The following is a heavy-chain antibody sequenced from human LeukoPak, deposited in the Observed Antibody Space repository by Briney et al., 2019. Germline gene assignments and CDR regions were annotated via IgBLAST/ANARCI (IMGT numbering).Heavy chain of an antibody. J-gene: IGHJ4*02. CDR3: ARQGRPHDYGDSPDY. V-gene: IGHV5-51*01. D-gene: IGHD4-17*01. CDR1: GYTFTTYW. Sequence: PGESLKISCKGSGYTFTTYWIGWVRQMPGKGLEWMGIIYPGDSDTRYSPSFQGQVTISADKSISTAYLQWSSLKASDTAMYYCARQGRPHDYGDSPDYWGQGTLVTVSS. CDR2: IYPGDSDT.